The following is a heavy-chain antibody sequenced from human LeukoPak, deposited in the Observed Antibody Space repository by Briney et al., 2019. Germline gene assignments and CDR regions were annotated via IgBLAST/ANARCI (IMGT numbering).Heavy chain of an antibody. Sequence: ASVKVSCKASGYSFTSYGISWVRQAPGQGLEWMGWISAYNGNTKYAQKFQGRVTMTRDTSTSTAYMELRSLRSDDTAVYYCASEREHASSGYCYAYWGQGTLVTVSS. D-gene: IGHD3-22*01. CDR2: ISAYNGNT. CDR1: GYSFTSYG. CDR3: ASEREHASSGYCYAY. J-gene: IGHJ4*02. V-gene: IGHV1-18*01.